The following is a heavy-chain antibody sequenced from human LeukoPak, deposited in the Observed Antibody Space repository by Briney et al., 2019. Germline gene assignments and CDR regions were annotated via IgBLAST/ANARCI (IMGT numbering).Heavy chain of an antibody. D-gene: IGHD2-2*01. CDR3: ASRYCSSTSCPWGY. CDR2: INPKTGGT. Sequence: ASVKVSCKASGYTFSDYFMHWVRQAPGQGLEWMGWINPKTGGTTYAQNFQGRVTMTRDMSITTAYMDLSRLRSDDAAVYYCASRYCSSTSCPWGYWGQGTLVTVSS. J-gene: IGHJ4*02. CDR1: GYTFSDYF. V-gene: IGHV1-2*02.